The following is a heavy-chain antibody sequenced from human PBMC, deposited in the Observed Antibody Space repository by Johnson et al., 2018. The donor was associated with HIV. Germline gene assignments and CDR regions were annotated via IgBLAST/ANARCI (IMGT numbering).Heavy chain of an antibody. CDR2: ISYDGSNK. V-gene: IGHV3-30*18. CDR3: AKPAAAARDAFDI. CDR1: GFTFSSYG. Sequence: QVQLVESGGGVVQPGRSLRLSCAASGFTFSSYGMHWVRQAPGKGLEWVAVISYDGSNKYFADSVKGRFTISRDNSKNTLYLQMSSLRAEDTAVYYCAKPAAAARDAFDIWGQGTMVTVSS. J-gene: IGHJ3*02. D-gene: IGHD6-13*01.